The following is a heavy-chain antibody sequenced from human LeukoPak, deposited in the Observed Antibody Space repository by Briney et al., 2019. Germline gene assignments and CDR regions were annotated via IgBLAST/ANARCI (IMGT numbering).Heavy chain of an antibody. CDR3: ARLSVWTRTELLYYYYGMDV. D-gene: IGHD3-10*01. CDR2: IYYSGST. V-gene: IGHV4-59*08. J-gene: IGHJ6*02. CDR1: GVSISSYY. Sequence: SETLSLTCTVSGVSISSYYWSWLRQPPGKGLEWIGYIYYSGSTNYNPSLKSRVTISVDTSKNQFSLKLSSVTAADTAVYYCARLSVWTRTELLYYYYGMDVWGQGTTVTVSS.